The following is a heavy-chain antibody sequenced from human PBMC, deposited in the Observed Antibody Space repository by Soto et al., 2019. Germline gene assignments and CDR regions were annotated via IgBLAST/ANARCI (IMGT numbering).Heavy chain of an antibody. J-gene: IGHJ6*02. CDR2: ISSSSSYI. V-gene: IGHV3-21*01. CDR3: SREPYSGSYYGYYYYGMDV. D-gene: IGHD1-26*01. Sequence: PGGSLGFCCTTSGFTFGVYAMSWFRQAPGKEMEWVSSISSSSSYIYYADSVKGRFTISRDNAKNSLYLQMNSLRAEDTAVYYCSREPYSGSYYGYYYYGMDVWGQGTTVTV. CDR1: GFTFGVYA.